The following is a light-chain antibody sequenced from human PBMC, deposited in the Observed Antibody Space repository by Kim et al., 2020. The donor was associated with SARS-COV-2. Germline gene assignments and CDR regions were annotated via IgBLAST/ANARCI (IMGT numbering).Light chain of an antibody. CDR2: KDS. Sequence: SPGQTARITCSGDALQKQYAYWYQQKPGQAPVLVIYKDSERPSGITERFSGSSSGTTVTLTISGVQAEDEADYYCQSADSSGTYVVFGGGTQLTVL. V-gene: IGLV3-25*03. CDR3: QSADSSGTYVV. J-gene: IGLJ2*01. CDR1: ALQKQY.